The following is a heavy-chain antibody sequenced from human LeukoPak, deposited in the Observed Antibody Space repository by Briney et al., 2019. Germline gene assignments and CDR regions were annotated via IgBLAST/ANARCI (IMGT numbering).Heavy chain of an antibody. CDR1: GGSISRYY. CDR3: ARHVVPYDSTSSYDY. J-gene: IGHJ4*02. D-gene: IGHD6-6*01. Sequence: SSETLSLTCTISGGSISRYYWSWIRQPPGKGLEWIAYIYYSGSTNYNPSLKGRVTISVDTSKNQFSLKLSSVTAADTAVYYCARHVVPYDSTSSYDYWGQGTLVTVSS. CDR2: IYYSGST. V-gene: IGHV4-59*08.